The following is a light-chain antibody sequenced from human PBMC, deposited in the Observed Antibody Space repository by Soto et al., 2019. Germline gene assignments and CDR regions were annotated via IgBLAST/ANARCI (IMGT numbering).Light chain of an antibody. CDR2: DAS. CDR1: QSISRS. J-gene: IGKJ1*01. Sequence: IHMTQSPSTLSASVGDRVTITCRASQSISRSLAWYQHQPGKAPKLLIYDASSLESGVPSRFSGIGSGTEFTLSISSLQPEDFGTYYCQQCYMGWTFGQGTKVDIK. V-gene: IGKV1-5*01. CDR3: QQCYMGWT.